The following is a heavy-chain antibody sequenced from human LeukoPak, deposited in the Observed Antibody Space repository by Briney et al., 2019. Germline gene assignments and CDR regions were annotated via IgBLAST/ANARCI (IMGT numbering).Heavy chain of an antibody. J-gene: IGHJ4*02. D-gene: IGHD3-10*01. CDR1: GFRFNSYG. CDR3: AKDDAWIRFGE. CDR2: ISAGGDRT. V-gene: IGHV3-23*01. Sequence: GGSLRLSCAASGFRFNSYGMTWVRLAPGKGLEWVSAISAGGDRTYYADAVKGRFTISRDNSKKTLYLEVSSLTGEDTAVYYCAKDDAWIRFGEWSQGTLVTVSS.